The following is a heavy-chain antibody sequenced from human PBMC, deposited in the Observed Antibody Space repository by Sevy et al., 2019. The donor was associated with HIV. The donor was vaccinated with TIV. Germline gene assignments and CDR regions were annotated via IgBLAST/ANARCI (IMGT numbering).Heavy chain of an antibody. J-gene: IGHJ4*02. V-gene: IGHV4-31*03. CDR2: IYYSGST. Sequence: SETLSLTCTVSGGSISSGGYYWSWIRQHPGKGLEWIGYIYYSGSTYYNPSLKSRVTISVDTSKNQFSLKLSSVTAADTAGYYCARGDGSKDLYYDFWSGYLTLDYWGQGTLVTVSS. CDR1: GGSISSGGYY. CDR3: ARGDGSKDLYYDFWSGYLTLDY. D-gene: IGHD3-3*01.